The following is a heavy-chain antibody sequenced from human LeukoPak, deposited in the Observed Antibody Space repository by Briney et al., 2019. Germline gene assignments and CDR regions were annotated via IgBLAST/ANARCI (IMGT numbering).Heavy chain of an antibody. V-gene: IGHV1-18*01. J-gene: IGHJ4*02. Sequence: ASVKVSCKASGYTFTSYGISWVRQAPGQGLEWMGWISAYNGNTNYAQKLQGRVTMTTDTSTSTAYMELGSLRSDDTAVYYCARDHDPSYYDFWSGYLGGYWGQGTLVTVSS. CDR3: ARDHDPSYYDFWSGYLGGY. D-gene: IGHD3-3*01. CDR2: ISAYNGNT. CDR1: GYTFTSYG.